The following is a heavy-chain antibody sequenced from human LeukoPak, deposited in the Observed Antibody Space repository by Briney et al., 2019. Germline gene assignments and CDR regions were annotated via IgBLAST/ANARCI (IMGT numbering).Heavy chain of an antibody. D-gene: IGHD1-26*01. J-gene: IGHJ4*02. CDR1: GFTFSSNW. CDR3: VRDLGGRSGH. CDR2: INEDGSTT. Sequence: GGSLRLSCAASGFTFSSNWMYWVRQAPGKGLVWVSRINEDGSTTNYADSVKGRSTIFRDNAKNTLYLQMNSLRAEDTAVYYCVRDLGGRSGHWGQGTLVTVSS. V-gene: IGHV3-74*01.